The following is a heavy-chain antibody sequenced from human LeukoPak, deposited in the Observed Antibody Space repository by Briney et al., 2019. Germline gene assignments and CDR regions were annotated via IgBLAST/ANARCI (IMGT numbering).Heavy chain of an antibody. CDR1: GFTFSSYW. J-gene: IGHJ4*02. CDR3: ARDGSDSTGYYCAL. D-gene: IGHD3-22*01. V-gene: IGHV3-7*01. CDR2: IKQDGREK. Sequence: PGGSLRLSCAASGFTFSSYWMSWVRQAPGKGGEGVANIKQDGREKYYVDSVKGRFTISRDNAKNSVYLHMNSLRAEDTAVYYCARDGSDSTGYYCALWGQGTLVTVSS.